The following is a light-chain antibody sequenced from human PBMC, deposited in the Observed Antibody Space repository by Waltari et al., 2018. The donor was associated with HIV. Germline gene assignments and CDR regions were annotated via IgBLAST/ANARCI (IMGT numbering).Light chain of an antibody. CDR2: GNS. CDR1: SSTIGAGYN. V-gene: IGLV1-40*01. J-gene: IGLJ3*02. Sequence: QSVLTQPPSVSGAPGQRVTISCTGSSSTIGAGYNVPWYQQVPGTAPKLLIYGNSNRPSGVPDRFSGSKSGTSASLAITGLQAEDEADYYCQSYDRSLSGWVFGGGTKLTVL. CDR3: QSYDRSLSGWV.